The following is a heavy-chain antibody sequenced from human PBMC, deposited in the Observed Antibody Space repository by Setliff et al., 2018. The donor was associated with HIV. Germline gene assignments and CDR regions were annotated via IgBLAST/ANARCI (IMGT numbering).Heavy chain of an antibody. CDR1: GFTFSSYR. CDR2: IISDSSYI. V-gene: IGHV3-21*04. D-gene: IGHD3-22*01. J-gene: IGHJ6*03. CDR3: ARAYYHHSGGYWSTDYYYSYMDV. Sequence: GESLKISCAASGFTFSSYRMNWVRQAPGKGLEWVSSIISDSSYIFYTDSVKGRFTISRDNAKNSLYLQMNSLRAEDTAVYYCARAYYHHSGGYWSTDYYYSYMDVWGKGTTVTVSS.